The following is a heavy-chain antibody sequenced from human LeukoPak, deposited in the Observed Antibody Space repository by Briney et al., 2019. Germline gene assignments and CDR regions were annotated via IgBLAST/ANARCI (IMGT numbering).Heavy chain of an antibody. J-gene: IGHJ4*02. D-gene: IGHD3-3*01. CDR3: AKGLTYYDFWSGSDEFDY. CDR2: ISGSGGST. CDR1: GFTFSSYA. Sequence: GWSLRLSCAASGFTFSSYAMSWVRQAPGKGLEWVSAISGSGGSTYYADSVKGRFTISRDNSKNTLYLQMNSLRAEDTAVYYCAKGLTYYDFWSGSDEFDYWGQGTLVTVSS. V-gene: IGHV3-23*01.